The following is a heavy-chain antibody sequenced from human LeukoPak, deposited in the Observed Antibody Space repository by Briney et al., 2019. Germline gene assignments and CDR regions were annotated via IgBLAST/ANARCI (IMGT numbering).Heavy chain of an antibody. V-gene: IGHV3-33*01. CDR2: IWFDGGDK. Sequence: GRSLRLSCAASGFTFSSYGMHWVRQAPGKGLEWVAVIWFDGGDKYYADSVKGRFTISRDNSKNTLYLQMNSLRAEDTAVYYCARDLKGVYSGYEIDYWGQGTLVTVSS. CDR3: ARDLKGVYSGYEIDY. J-gene: IGHJ4*02. CDR1: GFTFSSYG. D-gene: IGHD5-12*01.